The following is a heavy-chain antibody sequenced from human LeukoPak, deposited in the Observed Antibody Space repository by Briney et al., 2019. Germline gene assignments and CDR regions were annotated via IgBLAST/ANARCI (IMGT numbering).Heavy chain of an antibody. CDR2: IDPSGST. J-gene: IGHJ3*02. Sequence: SETLSLTCVVSGGSISPYYWSWIRQSLGKGLEWIGYIDPSGSTSYNPSLKSRVIISVDTSKNQFSLKLSSVTAADTAMYYCARRLEDAFDIWGQGTMVTVSS. D-gene: IGHD4-11*01. CDR1: GGSISPYY. CDR3: ARRLEDAFDI. V-gene: IGHV4-59*12.